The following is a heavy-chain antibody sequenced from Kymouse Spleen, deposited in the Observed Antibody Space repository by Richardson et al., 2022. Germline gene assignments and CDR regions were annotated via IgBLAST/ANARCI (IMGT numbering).Heavy chain of an antibody. Sequence: QVQLVESGGGLVKPGGSLRLSCAASGFTFSDYYMSWIRQAPGKGLEWVSYISSSGSTIYYADSVKGRFTISRDNAKNSLYLQMNSLRAEDTAVYYCARSRITMVRGVMRYYYYGMDVWGQGTTVTVSS. V-gene: IGHV3-11*01. CDR3: ARSRITMVRGVMRYYYYGMDV. D-gene: IGHD3-10*01. J-gene: IGHJ6*02. CDR2: ISSSGSTI. CDR1: GFTFSDYY.